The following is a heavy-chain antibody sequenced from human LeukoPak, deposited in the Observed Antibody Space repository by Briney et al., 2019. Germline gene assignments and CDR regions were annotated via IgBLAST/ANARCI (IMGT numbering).Heavy chain of an antibody. D-gene: IGHD4-17*01. Sequence: ASVKVSCKASGYTFTSYAMHWVRQAPGQRPEWMGWINAGNGNTEYSQKFRGRVTITRDTSASTAYMELSSLISEDTAVYYCARGPGGDYAPFDYWGQGTLVTVSS. V-gene: IGHV1-3*01. J-gene: IGHJ4*02. CDR3: ARGPGGDYAPFDY. CDR1: GYTFTSYA. CDR2: INAGNGNT.